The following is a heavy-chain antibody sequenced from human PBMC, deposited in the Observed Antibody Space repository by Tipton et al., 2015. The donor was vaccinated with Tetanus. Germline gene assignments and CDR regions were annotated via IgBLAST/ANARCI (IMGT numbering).Heavy chain of an antibody. CDR3: VSGSALDY. CDR2: MNQDGSEI. J-gene: IGHJ4*02. CDR1: GFTFSNSW. Sequence: SLRLSCAASGFTFSNSWMTWVRQAPGKWLEWVANMNQDGSEIYYVDSVKGRFTISRDNAKNSLFLEMNSLRADDTAVYYCVSGSALDYWGQGTLISVSS. D-gene: IGHD6-25*01. V-gene: IGHV3-7*01.